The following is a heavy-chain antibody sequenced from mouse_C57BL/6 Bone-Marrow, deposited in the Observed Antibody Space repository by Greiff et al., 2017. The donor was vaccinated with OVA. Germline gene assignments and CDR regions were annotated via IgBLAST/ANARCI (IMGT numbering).Heavy chain of an antibody. Sequence: QVQLKQSGAELVRPGTSVKLSCKASGYTFTSYWMHWVKQRPGQGLEWIGVIDPSDSYTNYNQKFKGKATLTVDTSSSTAYMQLSSLTSEDSAVYYCARDYGSSYGYWGQGTTLTVSS. V-gene: IGHV1-59*01. CDR2: IDPSDSYT. D-gene: IGHD1-1*01. CDR1: GYTFTSYW. CDR3: ARDYGSSYGY. J-gene: IGHJ2*01.